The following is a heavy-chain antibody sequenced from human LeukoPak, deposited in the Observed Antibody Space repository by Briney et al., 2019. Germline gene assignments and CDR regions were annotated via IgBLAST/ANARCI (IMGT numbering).Heavy chain of an antibody. CDR2: IYTSGST. Sequence: SETLSLTCSVSGGSISSYYWSWIRQTAGKGPEWIGRIYTSGSTNYNPSLKSRVTMSVDTSKNQFSLKLSSVTAADTAVYYCARAYSSSSGIDYWGQGTLVTVSS. CDR1: GGSISSYY. CDR3: ARAYSSSSGIDY. J-gene: IGHJ4*02. D-gene: IGHD6-6*01. V-gene: IGHV4-4*07.